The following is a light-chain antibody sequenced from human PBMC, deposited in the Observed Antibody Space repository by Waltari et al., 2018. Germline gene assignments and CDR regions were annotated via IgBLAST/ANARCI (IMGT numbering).Light chain of an antibody. CDR2: GAS. CDR3: QQYDNWPPLT. CDR1: QSINRN. Sequence: EVVMTQSLATLSVSPGERATLSCRASQSINRNLAWYQQKPGQAPSLLIYGASTRATGIPARFSGSGSGTDFTLTINSLQSEDFAVYYCQQYDNWPPLTFGGGTKVEIK. V-gene: IGKV3-15*01. J-gene: IGKJ4*01.